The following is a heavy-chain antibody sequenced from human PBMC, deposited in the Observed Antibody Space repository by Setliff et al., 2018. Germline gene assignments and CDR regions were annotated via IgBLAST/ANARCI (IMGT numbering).Heavy chain of an antibody. J-gene: IGHJ3*02. CDR1: GFTFSSYS. D-gene: IGHD3-10*01. CDR3: ARDTSGRDALDI. V-gene: IGHV3-21*04. Sequence: GGSLRLSCIASGFTFSSYSMNWVRQVPGKGLEWVSFISGGGSRTYYADSVKGRVTISRDNSKNTLYLQMSSLRAEDTAIYYCARDTSGRDALDIWGQGTMVTVSS. CDR2: ISGGGSRT.